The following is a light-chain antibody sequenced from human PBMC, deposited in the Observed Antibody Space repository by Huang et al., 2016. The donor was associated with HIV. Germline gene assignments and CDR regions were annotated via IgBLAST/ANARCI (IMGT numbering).Light chain of an antibody. V-gene: IGKV3-15*01. CDR3: QQYNNWPPAIT. CDR1: QSISYN. Sequence: EIVMTQSPAALSVSPGERATLSCRASQSISYNLAWYQQKPGQPPRLLIYGAATRATGIPARFSGSGSGTEFTLTISSLQSEDFALYYCQQYNNWPPAITFGQGTRLEIK. CDR2: GAA. J-gene: IGKJ5*01.